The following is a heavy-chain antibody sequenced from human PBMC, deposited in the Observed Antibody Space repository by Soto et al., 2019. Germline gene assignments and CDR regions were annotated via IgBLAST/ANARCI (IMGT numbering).Heavy chain of an antibody. D-gene: IGHD6-6*01. V-gene: IGHV3-23*01. CDR2: ISSSGGNT. CDR1: GFSFYSYA. J-gene: IGHJ4*02. CDR3: AKDPYSTSSSPRFDY. Sequence: WGSLRLSCAASGFSFYSYAISFFGHSPCKWLEWVSGISSSGGNTKYADSVKGRFTISRDNSKNTMYLQMNSLRAEDTAVYYCAKDPYSTSSSPRFDYWGQGTRVTVSS.